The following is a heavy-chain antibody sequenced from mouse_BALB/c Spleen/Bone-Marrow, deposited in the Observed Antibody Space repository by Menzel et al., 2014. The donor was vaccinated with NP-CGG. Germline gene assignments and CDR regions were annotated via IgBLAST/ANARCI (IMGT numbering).Heavy chain of an antibody. CDR2: IYPGSGST. CDR1: GYTFTSYW. J-gene: IGHJ4*01. D-gene: IGHD1-2*01. V-gene: IGHV1S22*01. Sequence: LQQSGSELVRPGASVKLSCKASGYTFTSYWMHWVKQRHGQGLEWIGNIYPGSGSTNYDEKFKSKGTLTVDISSSTAYMHLSSLTSEDSAVYYCTRERHYYGYVGAMDYWGQGTSVTVSS. CDR3: TRERHYYGYVGAMDY.